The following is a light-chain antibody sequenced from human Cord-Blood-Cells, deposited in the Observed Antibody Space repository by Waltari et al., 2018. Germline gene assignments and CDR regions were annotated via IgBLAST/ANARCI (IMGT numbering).Light chain of an antibody. Sequence: DIQMTQSPSSLSASVGDRVTITCRASQSISSYLNWYQQKPGKAPKILIYAASSLQSGVPSRFSGSGSGTDFTLTISSLQPEDFATDDCQQSYSTPFTFVPGTKVDIK. CDR1: QSISSY. CDR3: QQSYSTPFT. CDR2: AAS. V-gene: IGKV1-39*01. J-gene: IGKJ3*01.